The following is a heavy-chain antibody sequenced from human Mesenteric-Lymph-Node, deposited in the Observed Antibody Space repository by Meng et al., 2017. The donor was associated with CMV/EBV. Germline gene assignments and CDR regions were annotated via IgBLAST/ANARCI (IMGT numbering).Heavy chain of an antibody. J-gene: IGHJ4*02. CDR1: GYIFNTSW. CDR2: IYSDDSDT. Sequence: CKGSGYIFNTSWIAWVRQMPGKGLEWMGIIYSDDSDTRYSPSFQGQVTISADKSLNTAYLQWSRLKASDTAMYYCARHGAGEAPFDHWGQGTLVTVSS. CDR3: ARHGAGEAPFDH. V-gene: IGHV5-51*01. D-gene: IGHD4-17*01.